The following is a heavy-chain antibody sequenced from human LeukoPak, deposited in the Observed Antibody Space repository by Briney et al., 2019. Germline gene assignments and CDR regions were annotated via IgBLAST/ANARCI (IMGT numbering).Heavy chain of an antibody. J-gene: IGHJ4*02. V-gene: IGHV3-30*18. D-gene: IGHD3-10*01. Sequence: HPGGSLRLSCAASGFTFSSYGMHWVRQAPGKGLEWVAVISYDGSNKYYADSVKGRFTISRDNSKNTLYLQMNSLRAEDTAVYYCAKEVSGSYDYWGQGTLVTVSS. CDR2: ISYDGSNK. CDR1: GFTFSSYG. CDR3: AKEVSGSYDY.